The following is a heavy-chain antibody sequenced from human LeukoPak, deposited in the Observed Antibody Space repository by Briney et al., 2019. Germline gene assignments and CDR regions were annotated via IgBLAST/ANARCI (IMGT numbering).Heavy chain of an antibody. Sequence: SVKVSCKASGGTFSSYAISWVRQAPGQGLEWIGGIIPIFGTANYAQKFQGRVTITADESTSTAYMELSSLRSEDTAVYYCARDIVVVVADRLSYEGYMDVWGKGTTVTVSS. D-gene: IGHD2-15*01. V-gene: IGHV1-69*13. J-gene: IGHJ6*03. CDR3: ARDIVVVVADRLSYEGYMDV. CDR1: GGTFSSYA. CDR2: IIPIFGTA.